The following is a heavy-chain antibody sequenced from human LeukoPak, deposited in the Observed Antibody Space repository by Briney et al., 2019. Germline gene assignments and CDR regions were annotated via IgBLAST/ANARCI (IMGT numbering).Heavy chain of an antibody. D-gene: IGHD2-15*01. Sequence: SETLSLTCTVSGGSISSYYWSWIRQPPGKGLEWIGYIYYSGSTNYNPSLKSRVTISVDTSKNQFSLKLSSVTAADTAVYYRARAYCSGGSCYTEDVDAFDIWGQGTLVTVSS. CDR1: GGSISSYY. V-gene: IGHV4-59*01. CDR3: ARAYCSGGSCYTEDVDAFDI. CDR2: IYYSGST. J-gene: IGHJ3*02.